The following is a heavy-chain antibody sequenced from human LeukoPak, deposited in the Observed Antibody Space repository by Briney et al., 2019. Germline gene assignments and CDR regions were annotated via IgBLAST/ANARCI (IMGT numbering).Heavy chain of an antibody. CDR3: AKAHPGFDY. CDR1: GFTFTSFT. J-gene: IGHJ4*02. CDR2: IGTTSTFI. Sequence: GGSLRLTCAASGFTFTSFTMNWVRQAPGKGLEWVASIGTTSTFIHYADSVKGRFTISRDNAKNSLFLQMNSLRAEDTAVYYCAKAHPGFDYWGQGTLVTVSS. V-gene: IGHV3-21*01.